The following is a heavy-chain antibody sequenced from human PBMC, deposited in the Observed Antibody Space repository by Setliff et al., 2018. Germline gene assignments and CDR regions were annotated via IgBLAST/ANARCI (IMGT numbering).Heavy chain of an antibody. J-gene: IGHJ6*03. Sequence: SETLSLTCTVSGGSISSSSYYWGWIRQPPGKGLEWIGSIYYSGSTYYIPSLKSRVTISVDTSQNQFSLKLSSVTAADTAIYYCARHDARGYYYYMDVWGEGTTVTVSS. D-gene: IGHD3-10*01. CDR2: IYYSGST. CDR1: GGSISSSSYY. V-gene: IGHV4-39*01. CDR3: ARHDARGYYYYMDV.